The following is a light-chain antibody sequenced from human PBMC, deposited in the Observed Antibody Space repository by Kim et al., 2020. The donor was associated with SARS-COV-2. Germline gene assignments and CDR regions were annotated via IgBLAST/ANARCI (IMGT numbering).Light chain of an antibody. Sequence: GASVKLTCPLSPGHSVYDTAWHQQQPETSPRYLRKLNSDGSHSKGDGIPDRFSGSSSGAVRYLTISSRQSKDGADYYCQTWDTNWVFGEGTQLTVL. CDR1: PGHSVYD. V-gene: IGLV4-69*01. J-gene: IGLJ3*02. CDR3: QTWDTNWV. CDR2: LNSDGSH.